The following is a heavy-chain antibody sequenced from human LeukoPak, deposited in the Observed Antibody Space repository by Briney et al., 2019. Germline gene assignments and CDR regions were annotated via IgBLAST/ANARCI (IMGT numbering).Heavy chain of an antibody. J-gene: IGHJ4*02. Sequence: GGSLRLSCAASGFTFSSYSMTWVRQAPGKGLEWVSSISSSSTIYYADSVKGRFTISRDNAKNSLYLQMNSLRDEDTAVYYCARDQTGTGYWGQGTLVTVSS. V-gene: IGHV3-48*02. CDR2: ISSSSTI. CDR1: GFTFSSYS. D-gene: IGHD1-14*01. CDR3: ARDQTGTGY.